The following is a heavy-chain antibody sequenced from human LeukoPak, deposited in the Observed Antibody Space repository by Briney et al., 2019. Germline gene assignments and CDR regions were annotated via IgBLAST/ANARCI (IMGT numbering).Heavy chain of an antibody. CDR1: GFAFSSNT. V-gene: IGHV3-48*02. J-gene: IGHJ4*02. Sequence: GGSLRLSCAASGFAFSSNTMNWVRQAPGRGLEWVSYISSSSGTIYYADSVKGRFTISRDNAKNSLYPQMNSLRDEDTAVYYCARGLAYCGGNCYRALDYWGQGIQVTVSS. CDR3: ARGLAYCGGNCYRALDY. D-gene: IGHD2-21*02. CDR2: ISSSSGTI.